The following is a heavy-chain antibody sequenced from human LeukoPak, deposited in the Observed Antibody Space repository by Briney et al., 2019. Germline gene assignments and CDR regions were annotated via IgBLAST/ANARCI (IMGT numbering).Heavy chain of an antibody. J-gene: IGHJ3*02. V-gene: IGHV3-21*01. CDR3: ARDHRIFGVVITPDAFDI. CDR1: GFTFSSYN. CDR2: ISSSSSYI. Sequence: GGSLRLSCAASGFTFSSYNMNWVRQAPGKGLEWVSSISSSSSYIYYADSVKGRFTISRDNAKNSLYLQMNSLRAEDTAVYYCARDHRIFGVVITPDAFDIWGQGTMVTVSS. D-gene: IGHD3-3*02.